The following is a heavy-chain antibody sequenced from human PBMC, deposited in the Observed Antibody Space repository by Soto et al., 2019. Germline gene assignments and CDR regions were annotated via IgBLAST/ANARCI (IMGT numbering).Heavy chain of an antibody. V-gene: IGHV3-23*01. Sequence: LRLSCAASGFTFSSYAMSWVRQAPGKGLEWVSVISGSGGSTYYADSVKGRFTISRDNSRNTLYLQMNSLRAEGTAVYYCAKCSPRYSSGLKAYYFDYWGQGTLVTVSS. CDR1: GFTFSSYA. CDR3: AKCSPRYSSGLKAYYFDY. J-gene: IGHJ4*02. CDR2: ISGSGGST. D-gene: IGHD6-19*01.